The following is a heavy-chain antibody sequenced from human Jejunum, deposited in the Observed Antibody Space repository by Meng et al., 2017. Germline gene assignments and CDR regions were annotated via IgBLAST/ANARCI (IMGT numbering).Heavy chain of an antibody. D-gene: IGHD1-26*01. CDR3: TRTGSYRYDF. V-gene: IGHV3-74*01. CDR2: IKSDGRTT. CDR1: GFTFSSYW. Sequence: RGGYGGCGGHRGGSLSLSCAASGFTFSSYWMHWVRQVPGKGLEWVSRIKSDGRTTSYAESVKGRFTISRDDAMNTLYLEMNALRAEDTAVYYCTRTGSYRYDFWGQGTLVTVSS. J-gene: IGHJ4*02.